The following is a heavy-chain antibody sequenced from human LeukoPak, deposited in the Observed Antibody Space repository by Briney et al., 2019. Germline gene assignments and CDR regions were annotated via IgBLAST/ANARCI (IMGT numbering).Heavy chain of an antibody. CDR3: ATNTFHYEGSGWLLN. CDR1: GFTFSSYW. J-gene: IGHJ4*02. Sequence: PGGSLRLSCAASGFTFSSYWMHWVRQAPGKGLVWISRIKPDGSYTSHADSVKGRFAISRDNAKNTLYLQMDSLRAEDTAVYYCATNTFHYEGSGWLLNWGQGSLVTVSS. D-gene: IGHD3-22*01. CDR2: IKPDGSYT. V-gene: IGHV3-74*01.